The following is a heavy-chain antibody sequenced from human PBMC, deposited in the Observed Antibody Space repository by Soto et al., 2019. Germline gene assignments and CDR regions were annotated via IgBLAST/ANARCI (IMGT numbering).Heavy chain of an antibody. CDR3: TTDPTIICVASPH. V-gene: IGHV3-15*01. CDR1: GFTFSNAW. Sequence: EVQLVESGGGLVKPGGSLRLSCAASGFTFSNAWMSWVRQAPGKGLEWVGRIKSKTDGGTTDYAAPVKGRFTISRDDSINTLYLQTNSMKAEDRAVYYCTTDPTIICVASPHWGQGTLVPVSS. J-gene: IGHJ4*02. D-gene: IGHD5-12*01. CDR2: IKSKTDGGTT.